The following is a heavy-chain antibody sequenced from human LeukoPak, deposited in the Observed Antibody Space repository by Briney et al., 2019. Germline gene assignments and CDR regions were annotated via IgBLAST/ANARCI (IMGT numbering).Heavy chain of an antibody. CDR2: IYYSGST. J-gene: IGHJ6*02. CDR3: ARDLRSSSSSGINYYGMDV. CDR1: GGSISSGGYS. Sequence: SETLSLTCAVSGGSISSGGYSWSWIRQHLGKGLEWIGYIYYSGSTCYNPSLKSRVTISVDTSKNQFSLKLSSVTAADTAVYYCARDLRSSSSSGINYYGMDVWGQGTTVTVSS. V-gene: IGHV4-31*11. D-gene: IGHD6-6*01.